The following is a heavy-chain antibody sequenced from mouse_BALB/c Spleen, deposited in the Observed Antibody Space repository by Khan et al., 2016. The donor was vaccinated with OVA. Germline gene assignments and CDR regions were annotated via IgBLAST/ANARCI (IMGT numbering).Heavy chain of an antibody. CDR2: INPHIGET. CDR3: ARKTGSTFAY. D-gene: IGHD1-1*01. Sequence: EVQLQESGPELVKPGASVKISCKASGYSFTGYFMNWVMQSHGKSLEWIGRINPHIGETLYNQKFKGKATLTVDESSRTAHMELRSLASEASAVYDCARKTGSTFAYWGQGTTLTVSS. J-gene: IGHJ2*01. V-gene: IGHV1-20*02. CDR1: GYSFTGYF.